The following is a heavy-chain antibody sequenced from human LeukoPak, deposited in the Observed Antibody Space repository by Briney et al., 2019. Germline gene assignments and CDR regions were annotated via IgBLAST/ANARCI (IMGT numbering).Heavy chain of an antibody. CDR3: ARDLGMAARIVVVTGIFDY. CDR1: VYSFTVDY. CDR2: INPSGGST. V-gene: IGHV1-46*01. Sequence: ASVRVSCKPSVYSFTVDYMYWVRQAPGQGLQWMGIINPSGGSTSYAQKFQGRVTMTRDTYTSTVYMELSSLRSEDTAVYYCARDLGMAARIVVVTGIFDYWGQGTLVTVSS. J-gene: IGHJ4*02. D-gene: IGHD3-22*01.